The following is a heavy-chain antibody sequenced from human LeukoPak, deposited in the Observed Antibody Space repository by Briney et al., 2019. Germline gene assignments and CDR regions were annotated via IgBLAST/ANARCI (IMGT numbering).Heavy chain of an antibody. CDR3: ARGGYSKRSNWFDA. CDR1: LYTFTGYY. Sequence: ASVKVSCKASLYTFTGYYMHCVRQAPGQGREWMGSITPNSGGTSYAQKFQGRVTVCRDTSISTAYMALRRLRCDDMAVYYCARGGYSKRSNWFDAWGQGNLVTVSS. J-gene: IGHJ5*02. V-gene: IGHV1-2*02. D-gene: IGHD2-15*01. CDR2: ITPNSGGT.